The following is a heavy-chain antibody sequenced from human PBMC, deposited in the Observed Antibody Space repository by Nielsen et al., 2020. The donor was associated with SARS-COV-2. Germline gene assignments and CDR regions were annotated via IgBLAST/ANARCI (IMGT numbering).Heavy chain of an antibody. CDR2: IYSGGST. CDR3: ARDIAAAGMFDY. V-gene: IGHV3-53*04. D-gene: IGHD6-13*01. CDR1: GFTVSSNY. Sequence: GESLKISCAASGFTVSSNYMSWVHQAPGKGLEWVSVIYSGGSTYYADSVKGRFTISRHNSKNTLYLQMNSLRAEDTAVYYCARDIAAAGMFDYWGQGTLVTVSS. J-gene: IGHJ4*02.